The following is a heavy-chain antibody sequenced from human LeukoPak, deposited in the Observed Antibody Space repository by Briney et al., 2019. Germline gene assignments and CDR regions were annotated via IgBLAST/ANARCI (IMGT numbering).Heavy chain of an antibody. D-gene: IGHD2/OR15-2a*01. CDR1: GFTFSSSY. V-gene: IGHV3-53*01. J-gene: IGHJ4*02. CDR2: IYTGGST. CDR3: ARDANKKNYFDR. Sequence: QPGGSLRLSCAASGFTFSSSYMNWVRQAPGRGLEWVSVIYTGGSTYYADSVKGRFTISRDNSKNTLYLQMNSLRAEDTAVYYCARDANKKNYFDRWGQGTLVTVSS.